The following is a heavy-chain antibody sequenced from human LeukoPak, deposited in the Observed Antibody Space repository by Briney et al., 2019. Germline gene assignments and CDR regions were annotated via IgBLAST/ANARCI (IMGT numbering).Heavy chain of an antibody. CDR1: GFTFSSYA. V-gene: IGHV3-23*01. D-gene: IGHD3-10*01. Sequence: GGSLRLSCVASGFTFSSYAMSWVRQAPGKGLEWVSAISGSGGSTYYADSVKGRFTISRDNSKNTLYLQMNSLRAEDTAVYYCAKVGRVRGVIPNYFDYWGQGTLVTVSS. CDR2: ISGSGGST. CDR3: AKVGRVRGVIPNYFDY. J-gene: IGHJ4*02.